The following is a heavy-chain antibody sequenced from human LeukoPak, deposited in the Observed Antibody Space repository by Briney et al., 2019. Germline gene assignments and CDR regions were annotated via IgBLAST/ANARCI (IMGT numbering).Heavy chain of an antibody. CDR1: GFTFSIYA. Sequence: GGSLRLSCAASGFTFSIYAMSWVRQAPGKGLEWVSGISGSRDNTYYADPVKGRFTISRDNSKNTLYLQMNSLRAEDTAVYYCAKEGDFWSGQIDSWGQGTLVTVSS. V-gene: IGHV3-23*01. D-gene: IGHD3-3*01. CDR3: AKEGDFWSGQIDS. J-gene: IGHJ4*02. CDR2: ISGSRDNT.